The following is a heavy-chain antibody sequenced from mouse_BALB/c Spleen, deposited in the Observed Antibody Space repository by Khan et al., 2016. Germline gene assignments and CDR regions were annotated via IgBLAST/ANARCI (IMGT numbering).Heavy chain of an antibody. V-gene: IGHV14-3*02. D-gene: IGHD2-4*01. J-gene: IGHJ3*01. CDR1: GFNIKDTY. CDR2: IDPANGNT. CDR3: TRSPYDDDVGFAY. Sequence: EVQLQESGAELVKPGASVKLSCTASGFNIKDTYMHWVKQRPEQGLEWIGRIDPANGNTKYDPKFQGKATITADTSSNTAYLQLSSRTSEDTAVYYCTRSPYDDDVGFAYWGQGTLVTVSA.